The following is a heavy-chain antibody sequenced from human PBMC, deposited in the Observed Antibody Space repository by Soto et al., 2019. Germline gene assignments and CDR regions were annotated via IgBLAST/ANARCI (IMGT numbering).Heavy chain of an antibody. CDR3: AQVNSAYDPIDY. V-gene: IGHV4-30-4*08. J-gene: IGHJ4*02. Sequence: SETLSLTCTVSGGSISSGGYFWSWIRQPPGKGLEWIGNIFYSGTTYYNPSLKSRVTISVDTSKNQFSLKLTSVTAADTAVYYCAQVNSAYDPIDYWGQGTLVTVSS. CDR2: IFYSGTT. CDR1: GGSISSGGYF. D-gene: IGHD5-12*01.